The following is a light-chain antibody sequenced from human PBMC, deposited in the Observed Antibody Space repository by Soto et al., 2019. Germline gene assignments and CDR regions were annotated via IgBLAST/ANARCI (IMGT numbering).Light chain of an antibody. Sequence: EIVLTQSPGTLSLSPGERATLSCRASQSVSSSYLAWYQQKPGQAPRLLIYGASSRATGIPDRCSGSGSGTYFTITISRVELEDFAVYYCQQYGSYPRFTFGRGTKVYIK. CDR2: GAS. V-gene: IGKV3-20*01. CDR1: QSVSSSY. CDR3: QQYGSYPRFT. J-gene: IGKJ3*01.